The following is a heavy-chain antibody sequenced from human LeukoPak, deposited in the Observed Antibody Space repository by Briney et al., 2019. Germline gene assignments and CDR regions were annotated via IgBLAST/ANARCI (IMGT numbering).Heavy chain of an antibody. CDR1: GGSISSYY. CDR2: IYYSGST. J-gene: IGHJ3*02. V-gene: IGHV4-59*08. Sequence: PSETLSLTCTVSGGSISSYYWSWIRQPPGKGLEWIGYIYYSGSTNYNPSLKSRVTISVDTSKNQFSLKLSSVTAADTAVYYCASSVDTAMGTDIWGQGTMVTVSS. CDR3: ASSVDTAMGTDI. D-gene: IGHD5-18*01.